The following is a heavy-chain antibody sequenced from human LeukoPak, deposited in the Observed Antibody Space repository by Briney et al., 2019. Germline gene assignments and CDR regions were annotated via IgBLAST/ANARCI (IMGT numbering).Heavy chain of an antibody. CDR3: ARVGVYGDYSYYFDY. D-gene: IGHD4-17*01. CDR1: GFTFSSYA. Sequence: GGSLRLSCAAPGFTFSSYAMHWVRQAPGKELEGVAVISYDGSNKYYADSVKGRFTISRDNSKNTLYLQMNSLRAEDTAVYYCARVGVYGDYSYYFDYWGQGTLVTVSS. J-gene: IGHJ4*02. CDR2: ISYDGSNK. V-gene: IGHV3-30*04.